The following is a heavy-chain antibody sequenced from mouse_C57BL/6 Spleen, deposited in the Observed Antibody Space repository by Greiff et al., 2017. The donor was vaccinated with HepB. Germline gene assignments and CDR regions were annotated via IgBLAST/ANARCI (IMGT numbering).Heavy chain of an antibody. D-gene: IGHD1-1*01. V-gene: IGHV1-66*01. J-gene: IGHJ2*01. Sequence: QVQLQQSGPELVKPGASVKISCKASGYSFTSYYIHWVKQRPGQGLEWIGWIYPGSGNTKYNEKFKGKATLTADKSSSTAYMQLSSLTSEDSAVYYCARRYYGSSYYFDYWGQGTTLTVSS. CDR2: IYPGSGNT. CDR1: GYSFTSYY. CDR3: ARRYYGSSYYFDY.